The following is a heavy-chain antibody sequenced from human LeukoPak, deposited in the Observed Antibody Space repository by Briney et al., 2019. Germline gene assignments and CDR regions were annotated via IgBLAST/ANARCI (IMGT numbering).Heavy chain of an antibody. J-gene: IGHJ6*03. CDR3: AREGSSGWYSDYYYYYMDV. CDR1: GGSISSGSYY. Sequence: SETLSLTCTVSGGSISSGSYYWSWIRQPAGKGLEWIGRIYTSGSTNYNPSLKSRVTISVDTSKNQFSLKLSSVTAADTAVYYCAREGSSGWYSDYYYYYMDVWGKGTTVTISS. V-gene: IGHV4-61*02. CDR2: IYTSGST. D-gene: IGHD6-19*01.